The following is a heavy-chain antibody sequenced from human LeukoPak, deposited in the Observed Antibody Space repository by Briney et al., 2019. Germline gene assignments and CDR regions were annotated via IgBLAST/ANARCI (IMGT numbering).Heavy chain of an antibody. D-gene: IGHD3-10*01. CDR3: ARDSYTYYQSNAFDI. CDR2: IIPIFGTA. CDR1: GGTFSSYA. Sequence: GASVKVSCKASGGTFSSYAISWVRQAPGQGLEWMGRIIPIFGTANCAQKFQGRVTITTDESTSTAYMELSSLRSEDTAVYYCARDSYTYYQSNAFDIWGQGTMVTVSS. V-gene: IGHV1-69*05. J-gene: IGHJ3*02.